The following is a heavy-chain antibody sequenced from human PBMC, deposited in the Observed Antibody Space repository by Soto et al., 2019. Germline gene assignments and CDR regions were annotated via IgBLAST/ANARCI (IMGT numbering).Heavy chain of an antibody. V-gene: IGHV1-3*01. J-gene: IGHJ5*02. D-gene: IGHD3-3*01. CDR1: GYTFTSYA. Sequence: ASVNVSCKASGYTFTSYAMHWVRQAPGQRLEWMGWINAGNGNTKYSQKFQGRVTITRDTSASTAYMELSSLRSEDTAVYYCARGAITILGADARPFEHWGKGNMVTVSS. CDR2: INAGNGNT. CDR3: ARGAITILGADARPFEH.